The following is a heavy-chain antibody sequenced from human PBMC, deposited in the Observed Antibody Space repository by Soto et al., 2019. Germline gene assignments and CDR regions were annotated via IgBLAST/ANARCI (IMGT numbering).Heavy chain of an antibody. J-gene: IGHJ4*02. CDR2: IIPILGIA. CDR1: GYTFTSYG. CDR3: ARRNDILTGSDY. Sequence: SVKVSCKASGYTFTSYGISWVRQAPGQGLEWMGRIIPILGIANYAQKFQGRVTITADKSTSTAYMELSSLRSEDTAVYYCARRNDILTGSDYWGQGTLVTVSS. D-gene: IGHD3-9*01. V-gene: IGHV1-69*04.